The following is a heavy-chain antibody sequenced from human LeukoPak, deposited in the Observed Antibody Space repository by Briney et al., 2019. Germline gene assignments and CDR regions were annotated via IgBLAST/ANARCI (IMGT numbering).Heavy chain of an antibody. V-gene: IGHV4-34*01. CDR1: GGSFSGYY. CDR2: INHSGST. J-gene: IGHJ4*02. D-gene: IGHD3-22*01. Sequence: PSETLSLTCAVYGGSFSGYYWSWIRQPPGKGLEWIGEINHSGSTNYNPSLKSRVTISVDTSKNQFSLKLSSVTAADTAVYYCASYLYYYDSSGSEYWGQGTLVTVSS. CDR3: ASYLYYYDSSGSEY.